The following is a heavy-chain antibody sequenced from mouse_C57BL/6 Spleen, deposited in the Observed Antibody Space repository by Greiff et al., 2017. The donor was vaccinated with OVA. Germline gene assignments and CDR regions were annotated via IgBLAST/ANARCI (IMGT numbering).Heavy chain of an antibody. CDR2: IDPSDSYT. Sequence: QVQLQQPGAELVRPGTSVKLSCKASGYTFTSYWMHWVKQRPGQGLEWIGVIDPSDSYTNYNQKFKGKATLTVDTSSSTAYMQLSSLTSEDSAVYYCARHGAAGTHDYWGQGTTLTVSS. V-gene: IGHV1-59*01. J-gene: IGHJ2*01. D-gene: IGHD3-3*01. CDR1: GYTFTSYW. CDR3: ARHGAAGTHDY.